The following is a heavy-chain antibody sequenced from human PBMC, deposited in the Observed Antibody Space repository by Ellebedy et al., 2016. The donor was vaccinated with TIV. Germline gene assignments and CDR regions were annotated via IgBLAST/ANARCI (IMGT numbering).Heavy chain of an antibody. CDR1: GFIFSDHY. V-gene: IGHV3-7*04. CDR2: ITPDGSAA. J-gene: IGHJ4*02. Sequence: PGGSLRLSCAASGFIFSDHYMTWVRQAPGKGLESVAKITPDGSAAYYVDPVKGRFNLTRDNAKNSLYLQMSSLRVEDTAVYYCAKEEWWRFDYWGQGTLVTVSS. D-gene: IGHD2-15*01. CDR3: AKEEWWRFDY.